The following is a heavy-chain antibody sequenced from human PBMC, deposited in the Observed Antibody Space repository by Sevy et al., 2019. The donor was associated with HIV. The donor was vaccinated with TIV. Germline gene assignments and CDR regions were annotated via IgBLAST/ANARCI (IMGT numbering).Heavy chain of an antibody. J-gene: IGHJ5*02. CDR2: IYHSGYT. V-gene: IGHV4-4*02. D-gene: IGHD3-16*01. CDR3: ARGGETPRGFDP. Sequence: SETLSLTCAVSGGSISSVNWWHWVCQPPGKGLEWIGEIYHSGYTNYNPSLKSRVTISVDNSKNQFSLNLNSVTAADTAVYYCARGGETPRGFDPWGQGSLVTVSS. CDR1: GGSISSVNW.